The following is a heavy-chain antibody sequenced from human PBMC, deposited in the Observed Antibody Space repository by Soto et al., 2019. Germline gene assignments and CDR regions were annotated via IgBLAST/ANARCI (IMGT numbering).Heavy chain of an antibody. V-gene: IGHV3-33*01. D-gene: IGHD6-13*01. CDR1: GLTCRNYG. Sequence: SQRLSCSTTGLTCRNYGIQWVRQAPRKGLEWVAVKWFFASGGNEYYADSVKGRFTISRDNANNTVYLQMNSLGAEDTALYYCVREPWGFSGTWYDYCGQGTLVTVS. CDR3: VREPWGFSGTWYDY. CDR2: KWFFASGGNE. J-gene: IGHJ4*02.